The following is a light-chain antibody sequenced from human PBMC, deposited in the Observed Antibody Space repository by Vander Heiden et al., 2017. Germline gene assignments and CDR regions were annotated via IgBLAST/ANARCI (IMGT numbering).Light chain of an antibody. CDR1: SGSVSTSYY. J-gene: IGLJ3*02. V-gene: IGLV8-61*01. CDR2: STN. CDR3: VTYMSSGSVV. Sequence: QTVVTQEPSFSVSPGGTVTLTCGLSSGSVSTSYYPSWYQQTPGQAPRTLIYSTNTRSSGVPDRFSGSILGNTAALTITGAQADDEADYYCVTYMSSGSVVFGGGTKITVL.